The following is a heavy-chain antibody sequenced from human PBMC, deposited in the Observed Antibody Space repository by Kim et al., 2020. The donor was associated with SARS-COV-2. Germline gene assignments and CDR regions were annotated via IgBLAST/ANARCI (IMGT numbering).Heavy chain of an antibody. V-gene: IGHV5-51*01. J-gene: IGHJ4*02. Sequence: RYSPSFQGQVTISADKSISTAYLQWSSLKASDTAMYYCARIPYSYGYFDYWGQGTLVTVSS. D-gene: IGHD5-18*01. CDR3: ARIPYSYGYFDY.